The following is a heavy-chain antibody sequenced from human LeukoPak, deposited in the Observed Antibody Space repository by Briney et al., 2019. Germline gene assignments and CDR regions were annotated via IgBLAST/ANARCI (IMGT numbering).Heavy chain of an antibody. Sequence: PGGSLRLSCAASGFTFSSYSMIWVRQAPGKGLEWVSSITSNDIYYADSVRGRFTISRDNAKNSLYLQMNSLRVEDTAVYYCARSGDILTGYYPYDYWGRGTLVTVSS. D-gene: IGHD3-9*01. V-gene: IGHV3-21*01. CDR2: ITSNDI. CDR1: GFTFSSYS. CDR3: ARSGDILTGYYPYDY. J-gene: IGHJ4*02.